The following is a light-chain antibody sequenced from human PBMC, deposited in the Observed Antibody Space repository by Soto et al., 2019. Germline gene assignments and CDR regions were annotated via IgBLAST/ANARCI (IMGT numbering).Light chain of an antibody. V-gene: IGLV1-44*01. CDR2: TND. Sequence: QSVLTQPPSASGTPGQRVTISCYGSSSNMGSNTVHWFQQFPGTAPRLLISTNDQRPSGVPDRFIGSNSGTSASLAISGLQFEDEADYYCAVWVDRLNGHVFGTGTKVTVL. CDR1: SSNMGSNT. CDR3: AVWVDRLNGHV. J-gene: IGLJ1*01.